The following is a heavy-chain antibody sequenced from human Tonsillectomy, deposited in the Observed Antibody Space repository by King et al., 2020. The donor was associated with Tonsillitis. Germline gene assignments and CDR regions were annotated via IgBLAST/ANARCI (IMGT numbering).Heavy chain of an antibody. CDR3: ARDWTVTVAGTDYYNGMDV. D-gene: IGHD3/OR15-3a*01. J-gene: IGHJ6*02. V-gene: IGHV3-30-3*01. CDR1: GFTFSDYP. Sequence: VQLVESGGGVVQPGRSLRLSCAASGFTFSDYPMHWVRQAPGKGLEWVALFPKHGNHPYYADSVRGRFTISRDNSKNTLSLQMNSLKPEDTAVYYCARDWTVTVAGTDYYNGMDVWGQGTTVTVSS. CDR2: FPKHGNHP.